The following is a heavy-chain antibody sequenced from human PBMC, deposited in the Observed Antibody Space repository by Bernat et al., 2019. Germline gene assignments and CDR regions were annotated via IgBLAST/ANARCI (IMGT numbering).Heavy chain of an antibody. D-gene: IGHD3-22*01. V-gene: IGHV3-23*01. CDR1: GFTFSSYA. CDR2: ISGSGGST. Sequence: EVQLLESGGGLVQPGGSLRLSCAASGFTFSSYAMSWVRQAPGKGLEWVSAISGSGGSTYYADSVKGRFTISRDNSKNTLYLQMNSLRAEDTAVYYCAKDTARHYYDRSGYHWFDPWGQGTLVTVSS. CDR3: AKDTARHYYDRSGYHWFDP. J-gene: IGHJ5*02.